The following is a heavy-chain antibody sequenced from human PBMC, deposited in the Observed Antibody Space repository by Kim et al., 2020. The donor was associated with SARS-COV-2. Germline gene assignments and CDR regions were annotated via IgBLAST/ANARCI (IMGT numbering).Heavy chain of an antibody. CDR1: GFTFSSYG. J-gene: IGHJ4*02. D-gene: IGHD5-18*01. Sequence: GGSLRLSCAASGFTFSSYGMHWVRQAPGKGLEWVAVISYDGSNKYYADSVKGRFTISRDNSKNTLYLQMNSLRAEDTAVYYCAKGGYSYGYYRIAADIDYWGQGTLVTVSS. CDR3: AKGGYSYGYYRIAADIDY. V-gene: IGHV3-30*18. CDR2: ISYDGSNK.